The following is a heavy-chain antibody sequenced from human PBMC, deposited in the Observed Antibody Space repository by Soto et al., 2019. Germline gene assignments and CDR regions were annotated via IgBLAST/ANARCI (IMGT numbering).Heavy chain of an antibody. CDR3: ARQASYFDY. Sequence: PSETLSLTCTVSGSPISDNYWSWFRQAPGQGLEWVGYIYYTGTTNYNPSLKSRVTISVDTSKNQFSLKLSSVTAADTAVYYCARQASYFDYWGQGTLVSVSS. CDR2: IYYTGTT. V-gene: IGHV4-59*08. J-gene: IGHJ4*02. CDR1: GSPISDNY.